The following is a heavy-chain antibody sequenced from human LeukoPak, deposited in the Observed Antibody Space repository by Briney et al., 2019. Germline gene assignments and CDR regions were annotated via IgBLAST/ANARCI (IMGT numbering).Heavy chain of an antibody. D-gene: IGHD3-22*01. CDR2: VNHSGRT. Sequence: TPSETLSLTCDVSGYSINFGHLWGWIRQPPGKGLEWIASVNHSGRTYYTPSLKSRVTISVDTLKNQFSLKVTSVTDEDTAMYFCARESSAVAHTMMRDWLGPWGQGTLVTVSS. J-gene: IGHJ5*02. CDR1: GYSINFGHL. CDR3: ARESSAVAHTMMRDWLGP. V-gene: IGHV4-38-2*02.